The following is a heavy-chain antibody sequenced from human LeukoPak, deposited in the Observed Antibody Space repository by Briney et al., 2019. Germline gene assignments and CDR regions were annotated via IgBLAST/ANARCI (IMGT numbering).Heavy chain of an antibody. V-gene: IGHV3-43*02. CDR1: GFTFDDYA. CDR3: AKDGDYDSSGYYLHAFDI. D-gene: IGHD3-22*01. J-gene: IGHJ3*02. Sequence: AGGSLRLSCAASGFTFDDYAMHWVRQAPGKGLELVSLISGDGGSTYYADSVKGRFTSSRDNSKNCLYLQMNSLRTEDTALYYCAKDGDYDSSGYYLHAFDIWGQGTMVTVSS. CDR2: ISGDGGST.